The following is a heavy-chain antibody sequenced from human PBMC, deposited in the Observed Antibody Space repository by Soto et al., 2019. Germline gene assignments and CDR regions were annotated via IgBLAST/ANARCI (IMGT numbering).Heavy chain of an antibody. J-gene: IGHJ4*02. CDR1: GFTFSNAW. D-gene: IGHD4-17*01. Sequence: EVQLVESGGGLVKPGGSLRLSCAASGFTFSNAWMSWVRQAPGKGLEWVGRIKSKTDGGTTDYAAPVKGRFTISRDDSKNTLYLQMNSLKTEDTAVYYCTTDIWIPATVTTHWGQGTLVTVSS. V-gene: IGHV3-15*01. CDR2: IKSKTDGGTT. CDR3: TTDIWIPATVTTH.